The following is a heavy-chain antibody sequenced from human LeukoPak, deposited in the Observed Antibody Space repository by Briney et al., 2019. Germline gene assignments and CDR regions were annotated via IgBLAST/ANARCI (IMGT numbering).Heavy chain of an antibody. J-gene: IGHJ4*02. CDR2: ISHDGTNK. CDR1: GFNFRTYG. CDR3: AKDHRKIQLKSSFDY. D-gene: IGHD5-18*01. Sequence: PGGSLRLSCAASGFNFRTYGMHWVRQAPGKGLEWVATISHDGTNKNYGDSVKGRFTISRDNSKNTLYLQMNSLRAEDTAVYYCAKDHRKIQLKSSFDYWGQGTLVTVSS. V-gene: IGHV3-30*18.